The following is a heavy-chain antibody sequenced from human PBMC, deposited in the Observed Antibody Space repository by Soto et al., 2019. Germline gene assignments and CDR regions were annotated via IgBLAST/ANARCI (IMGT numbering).Heavy chain of an antibody. V-gene: IGHV4-30-4*01. Sequence: SETLSLTCTVSGGSISSGDYYWSWIRQPPGKGLEWIGYIYYSGSTYYNPSLKSRVTISVDTSKNQFSLRLSSVTAADTAVYYCARSDLFLTAAGTLDIWGQGTMVTVS. J-gene: IGHJ3*02. D-gene: IGHD6-13*01. CDR1: GGSISSGDYY. CDR3: ARSDLFLTAAGTLDI. CDR2: IYYSGST.